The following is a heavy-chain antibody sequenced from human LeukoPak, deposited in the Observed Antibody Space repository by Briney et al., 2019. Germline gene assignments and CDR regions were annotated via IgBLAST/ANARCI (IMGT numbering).Heavy chain of an antibody. V-gene: IGHV1-18*01. D-gene: IGHD1-7*01. Sequence: ASVKVSCKASGYTFTSYGISWVRQAPGQGLEWMGWISAYNGNTNYAQKLQGRVTMTTDTSTSTAYMELRSLRSDDTAVYYCARAKWNWNYGYYMDVWGKGTTVTVSS. CDR3: ARAKWNWNYGYYMDV. CDR2: ISAYNGNT. J-gene: IGHJ6*03. CDR1: GYTFTSYG.